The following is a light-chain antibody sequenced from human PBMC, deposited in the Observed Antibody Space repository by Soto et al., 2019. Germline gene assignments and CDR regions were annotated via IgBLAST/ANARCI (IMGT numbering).Light chain of an antibody. CDR3: SSYTSISTPVV. Sequence: QSALTQPASGSGSPGQSSTISCTGTSSDVGTYNYVFWYQQHPGRAPKLMIYDVSHRPSGVSNRFSASKAGNTSSRTISGLQAEDEADYYCSSYTSISTPVVFGGGTKLTVL. CDR2: DVS. CDR1: SSDVGTYNY. J-gene: IGLJ2*01. V-gene: IGLV2-14*01.